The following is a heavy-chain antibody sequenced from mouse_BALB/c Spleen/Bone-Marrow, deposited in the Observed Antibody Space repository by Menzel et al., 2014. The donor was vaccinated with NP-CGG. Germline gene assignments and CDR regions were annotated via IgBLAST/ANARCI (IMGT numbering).Heavy chain of an antibody. V-gene: IGHV5-6*01. D-gene: IGHD2-4*01. J-gene: IGHJ2*01. Sequence: EVKLMESGGDLVKPGGSLRLSCAASGFTFSSYGMSWVRQTPDKRLEWVATISSGGSYTYYPDSVKGRFTISRDNAKNTLYLQVSSLKSEDTAMYYCARHDYDEENFDYWGQGTTLTVSS. CDR1: GFTFSSYG. CDR3: ARHDYDEENFDY. CDR2: ISSGGSYT.